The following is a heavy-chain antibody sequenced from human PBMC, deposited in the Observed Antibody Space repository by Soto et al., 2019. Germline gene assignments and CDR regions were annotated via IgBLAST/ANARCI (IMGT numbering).Heavy chain of an antibody. Sequence: QVQLVESGGGVVQPGRSLRLSCAASGFTFSSYAMHWVRQAPGKGLEWVAVISYDGSNKYYADSVKGRFTISRDNSKNTLYLQMNSLRAEATAVYYCARGNDYGGNSGRDYWGQGTLVTVSS. D-gene: IGHD4-17*01. CDR2: ISYDGSNK. CDR1: GFTFSSYA. CDR3: ARGNDYGGNSGRDY. V-gene: IGHV3-30-3*01. J-gene: IGHJ4*02.